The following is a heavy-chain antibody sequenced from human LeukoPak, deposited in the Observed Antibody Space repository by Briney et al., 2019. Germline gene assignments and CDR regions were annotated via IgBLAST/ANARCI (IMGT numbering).Heavy chain of an antibody. CDR3: ASYYYDSSGYYYGWFDP. Sequence: ASETLSLTCTVYGGSFSGYYWSWIRQPPGKGLEWIGEINHSGSTNYNPSLKSRVTISVDTSKNQFSLKLSSVTAADTAVYYCASYYYDSSGYYYGWFDPWGQGTLVTVSS. CDR1: GGSFSGYY. CDR2: INHSGST. V-gene: IGHV4-34*01. D-gene: IGHD3-22*01. J-gene: IGHJ5*02.